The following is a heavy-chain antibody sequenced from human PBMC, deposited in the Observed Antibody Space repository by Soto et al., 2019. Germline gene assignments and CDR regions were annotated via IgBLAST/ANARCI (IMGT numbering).Heavy chain of an antibody. CDR2: LSDNGGST. V-gene: IGHV3-23*01. CDR1: GFTFSSYA. CDR3: AKDSTMGRGVILDYFDY. J-gene: IGHJ4*02. Sequence: EVQLLESGGGLVQPGGSLRLSCAASGFTFSSYAMSWVRQAPGKGLEWVSTLSDNGGSTYYADSVKGRFTISRDNSKNXVYLQMNSLRAEDTAVYYCAKDSTMGRGVILDYFDYWGQGPLVTVSS. D-gene: IGHD3-10*01.